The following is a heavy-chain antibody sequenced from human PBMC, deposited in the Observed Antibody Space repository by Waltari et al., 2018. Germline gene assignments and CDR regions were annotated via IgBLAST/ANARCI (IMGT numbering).Heavy chain of an antibody. CDR2: IYHSGST. CDR1: GYSISSGYY. D-gene: IGHD7-27*01. Sequence: QVQLQESGPGLVKPSETLSLTCTVSGYSISSGYYWGWIRQPPGKGLEWIGCIYHSGSTYSNPSLKGRVTISVDTSKNQFSLKLSSVTAADTAVYYCASTRSNWGWFDPWGQGTLVTVSS. V-gene: IGHV4-38-2*02. CDR3: ASTRSNWGWFDP. J-gene: IGHJ5*02.